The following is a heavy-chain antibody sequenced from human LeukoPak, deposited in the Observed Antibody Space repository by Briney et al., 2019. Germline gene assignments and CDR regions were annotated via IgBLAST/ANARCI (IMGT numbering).Heavy chain of an antibody. CDR1: GFTFSDYG. Sequence: PGGSLTLSCAASGFTFSDYGMHWVRQAPGKGLEWVAFIRYDGSIKYYTDSVKGRSSISRDNAKNSLYLQMNSLRAEDTAVYYCARESGYSYGVFDPWGQGTLVTVSS. CDR3: ARESGYSYGVFDP. CDR2: IRYDGSIK. V-gene: IGHV3-30*02. D-gene: IGHD5-18*01. J-gene: IGHJ5*02.